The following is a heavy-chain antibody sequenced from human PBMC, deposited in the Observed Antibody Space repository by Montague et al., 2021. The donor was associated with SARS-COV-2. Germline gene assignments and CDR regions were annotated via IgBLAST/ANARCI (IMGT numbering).Heavy chain of an antibody. CDR2: IYYSGCT. D-gene: IGHD2-2*01. Sequence: SETLSLTCSVSGGSVSSGSCYWSWIRQPPGKGLEWIGYIYYSGCTNYNLSLKIRVTISVDTSKNQFSLTLSSVTAADTAVYYCAGVRGEQYQRVFSTYYYYYMDVWGQGTPVTVS. CDR1: GGSVSSGSCY. J-gene: IGHJ6*03. V-gene: IGHV4-61*01. CDR3: AGVRGEQYQRVFSTYYYYYMDV.